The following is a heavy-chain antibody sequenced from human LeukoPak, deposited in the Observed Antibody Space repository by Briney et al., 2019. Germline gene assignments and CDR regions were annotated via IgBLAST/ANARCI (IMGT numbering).Heavy chain of an antibody. J-gene: IGHJ4*02. CDR2: ISGSGDST. D-gene: IGHD2-21*02. CDR1: GFTFRSCE. V-gene: IGHV3-23*01. Sequence: PGGSLRLSCAVSGFTFRSCEMNWVRQAPGKGLEWVSSISGSGDSTFYADSVKGRFSISRDNSKNTLYLQVNGLRTEDTAVYYCAKGRLLNCRGDCYIFDYWGQGTVVTVSS. CDR3: AKGRLLNCRGDCYIFDY.